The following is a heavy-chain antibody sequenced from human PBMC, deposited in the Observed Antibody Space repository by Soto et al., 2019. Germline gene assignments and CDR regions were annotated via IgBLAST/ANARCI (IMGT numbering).Heavy chain of an antibody. CDR1: GFTFSSYS. J-gene: IGHJ5*02. CDR2: ISSSSSYI. D-gene: IGHD1-20*01. V-gene: IGHV3-21*01. CDR3: ARTPLNWNRINWFDP. Sequence: GGSLRLSCAASGFTFSSYSMNWVRQAPGKGLEWVSSISSSSSYIYYADSVKGRFTISRDNAKNSLYLQMNSLRAEDTAVYYCARTPLNWNRINWFDPWGQGTLVTVSS.